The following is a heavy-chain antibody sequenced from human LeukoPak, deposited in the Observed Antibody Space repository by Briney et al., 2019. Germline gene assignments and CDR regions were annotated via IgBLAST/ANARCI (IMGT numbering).Heavy chain of an antibody. V-gene: IGHV3-21*01. CDR3: ARGYYDSSGYVLYAFDI. CDR1: GFTFSSYS. D-gene: IGHD3-22*01. CDR2: ISSNSNYI. Sequence: GGSLRLSCAASGFTFSSYSMNWVRQAPGKGLEWVSSISSNSNYIYYADSLKGRFTISRDNAKNSLHLQMNSLRAEDTAVYYCARGYYDSSGYVLYAFDIWGQGTMVTVSS. J-gene: IGHJ3*02.